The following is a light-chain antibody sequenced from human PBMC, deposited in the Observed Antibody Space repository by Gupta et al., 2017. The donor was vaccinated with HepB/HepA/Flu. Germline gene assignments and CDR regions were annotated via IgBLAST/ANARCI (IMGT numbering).Light chain of an antibody. CDR3: QQSNSSPYT. CDR1: QNIDNS. V-gene: IGKV1-39*01. Sequence: DIQMTQSPSSLSASVGDRVTITCRASQNIDNSLNWYQRKPGKAPKLLIYAASGLQSGVPSRFSGGGSGTDFTLTISSLRPEDLATYYCQQSNSSPYTFGQGTKVDI. CDR2: AAS. J-gene: IGKJ2*01.